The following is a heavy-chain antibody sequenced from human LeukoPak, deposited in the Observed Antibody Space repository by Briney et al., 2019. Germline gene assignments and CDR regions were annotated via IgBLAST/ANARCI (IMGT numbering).Heavy chain of an antibody. V-gene: IGHV3-74*01. CDR2: ISPDGTST. J-gene: IGHJ4*02. CDR1: GSTFSSNW. Sequence: GGSLRLSCAASGSTFSSNWIHWVRQVPGKGLVWVSRISPDGTSTTYADSVKGRFTISRDNAKNTLYLQMNTLRAEDTAVYYCVYSGNFRFDYWGQGTLVTVSS. CDR3: VYSGNFRFDY. D-gene: IGHD1-26*01.